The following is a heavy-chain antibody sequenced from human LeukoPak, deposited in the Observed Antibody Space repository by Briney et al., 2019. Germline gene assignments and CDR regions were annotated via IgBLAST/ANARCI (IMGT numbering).Heavy chain of an antibody. CDR2: IYHSGST. V-gene: IGHV4-4*02. J-gene: IGHJ4*02. Sequence: SETLSLTCAVSGGSISSYNWWSWVRQPPGKGLEWLGEIYHSGSTNYNPSLKSRVTISVDKSKNQFSLRLSSVTAADTAVYYCARGTYDSSGYYLGYWGQGTLVTAAS. CDR3: ARGTYDSSGYYLGY. CDR1: GGSISSYNW. D-gene: IGHD3-22*01.